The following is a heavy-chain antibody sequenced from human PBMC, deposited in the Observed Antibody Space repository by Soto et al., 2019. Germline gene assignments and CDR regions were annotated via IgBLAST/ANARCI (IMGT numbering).Heavy chain of an antibody. CDR1: GFTFSSYS. CDR2: ISSSSSYI. D-gene: IGHD3-10*01. CDR3: ARGVRGDVNAFDI. Sequence: EVQLVESGGGLVKPGGSLRLSCAASGFTFSSYSMNWVRQSPGKGLEWVSSISSSSSYIYYADSVKGRFTIPRDNARNSLYLQMNSRRAEDTAVYYGARGVRGDVNAFDICGQGTMVTVSS. V-gene: IGHV3-21*01. J-gene: IGHJ3*02.